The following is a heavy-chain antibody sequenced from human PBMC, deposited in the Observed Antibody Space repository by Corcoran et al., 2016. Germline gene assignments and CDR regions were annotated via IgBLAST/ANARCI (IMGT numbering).Heavy chain of an antibody. J-gene: IGHJ5*02. D-gene: IGHD6-6*01. CDR3: ATGIAAPSGGWFDP. CDR1: GFTFSSYG. Sequence: QVQLVESGGGVVQPGRSLRLSCAASGFTFSSYGMHWVRQAPGKGLEWVAVIWYDGSNKYYADSVKGRFTISRDNSKNTLYLQMNSLRAEDTAVYYCATGIAAPSGGWFDPWGQGTLVTVSS. CDR2: IWYDGSNK. V-gene: IGHV3-33*01.